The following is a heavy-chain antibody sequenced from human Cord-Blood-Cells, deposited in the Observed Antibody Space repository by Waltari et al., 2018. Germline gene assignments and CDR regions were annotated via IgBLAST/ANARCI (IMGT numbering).Heavy chain of an antibody. D-gene: IGHD3-10*01. Sequence: QVQLQQWGAGLLKPSETLSLTCAVYGGSFSGYYWSWIRQPPGKGLEWIGEINHSGSTNDNPSLKSRVTISVDTSKNQFSRKLSSVTAADTAVYYCARGGSPFGLWPFMIWGQGTLVTVSS. CDR2: INHSGST. CDR1: GGSFSGYY. CDR3: ARGGSPFGLWPFMI. V-gene: IGHV4-34*01. J-gene: IGHJ4*02.